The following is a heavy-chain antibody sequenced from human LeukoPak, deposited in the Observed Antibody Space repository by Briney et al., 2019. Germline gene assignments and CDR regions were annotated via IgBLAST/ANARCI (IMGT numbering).Heavy chain of an antibody. CDR1: GYTFTGHA. Sequence: GASVKVSCKASGYTFTGHAMNWVRQAPGQGLEWMGYINTKTGNPTYAQGFTGRFVFSLDTSVSTAYLQISSLKPGDTAVYYCAKGGWVTIAGVDYWGQGTLVTVSS. V-gene: IGHV7-4-1*02. CDR3: AKGGWVTIAGVDY. J-gene: IGHJ4*02. D-gene: IGHD2-8*01. CDR2: INTKTGNP.